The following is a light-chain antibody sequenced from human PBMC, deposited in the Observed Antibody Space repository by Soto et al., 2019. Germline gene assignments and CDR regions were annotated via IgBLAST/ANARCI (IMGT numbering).Light chain of an antibody. J-gene: IGKJ1*01. CDR3: QHYGSSPRT. CDR1: QSMTNNY. V-gene: IGKV3-20*01. Sequence: EIVLTQSPGTLSFSPGERATLSCRASQSMTNNYLAWYQQKAGQVPRLLLYGASPRPTGIPDRFSGSGSGTGFTLTISRLEPDDFAVYYCQHYGSSPRTFGQGTKVEIK. CDR2: GAS.